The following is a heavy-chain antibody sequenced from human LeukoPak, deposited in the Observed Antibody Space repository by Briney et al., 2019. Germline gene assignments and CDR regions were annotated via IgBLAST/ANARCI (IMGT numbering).Heavy chain of an antibody. D-gene: IGHD3-10*01. CDR3: AKGPYGSGSHYYYYGMDV. Sequence: PGGSLRLSCAASGFTFSDAWMHWVRQAPGKGLEWVGRVKSKSDGGTTDYAAPVKGRFTISRDDSKDTLYLQMDSLGGEDTAVYYCAKGPYGSGSHYYYYGMDVWGQGTTVTVSS. V-gene: IGHV3-15*01. J-gene: IGHJ6*02. CDR2: VKSKSDGGTT. CDR1: GFTFSDAW.